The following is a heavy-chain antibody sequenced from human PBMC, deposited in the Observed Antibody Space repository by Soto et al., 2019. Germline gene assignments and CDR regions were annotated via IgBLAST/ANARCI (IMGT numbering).Heavy chain of an antibody. CDR2: VCYSGAT. CDR1: GGSIGRYY. CDR3: ARGSTTVVMTTYYYYYGMDV. V-gene: IGHV4-59*01. J-gene: IGHJ6*02. D-gene: IGHD4-17*01. Sequence: SETLSLTCSVSGGSIGRYYWSWVRQAPGKGLEWIAYVCYSGATRYTPSLESRVTISVDTSKNQFSLRLNSVTAADTAVCYCARGSTTVVMTTYYYYYGMDVWGQGTTVTVSS.